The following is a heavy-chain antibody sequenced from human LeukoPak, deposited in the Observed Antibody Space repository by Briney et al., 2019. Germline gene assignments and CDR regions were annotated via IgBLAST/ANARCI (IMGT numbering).Heavy chain of an antibody. J-gene: IGHJ5*02. V-gene: IGHV3-33*01. CDR2: IWYDGSQK. Sequence: GRSLRLSCGASGFTFSSYGMHWVRQAPGKGLEWVAVIWYDGSQKYYADSVKGRFTISRDNSKNVLYLQMNSLRVEDTAMYYCTRLYRSGWYVPWGQGTLVTVPS. CDR3: TRLYRSGWYVP. D-gene: IGHD6-19*01. CDR1: GFTFSSYG.